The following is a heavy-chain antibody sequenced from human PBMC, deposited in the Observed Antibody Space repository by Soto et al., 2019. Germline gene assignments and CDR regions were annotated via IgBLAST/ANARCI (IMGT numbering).Heavy chain of an antibody. J-gene: IGHJ5*02. Sequence: PSETLSLTCTVSGGSISSYYWSWIRQPPGKGLEWIGYIYYSGSTNYNPSLKSRVTISVDTSKNQFSLKLSSVTAADTAVYYCAIAISSPPHNWFDPWGQGTLVTVSS. CDR3: AIAISSPPHNWFDP. CDR2: IYYSGST. V-gene: IGHV4-59*01. D-gene: IGHD6-13*01. CDR1: GGSISSYY.